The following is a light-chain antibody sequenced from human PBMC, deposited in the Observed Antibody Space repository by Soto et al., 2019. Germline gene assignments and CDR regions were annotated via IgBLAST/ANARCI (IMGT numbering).Light chain of an antibody. Sequence: EIVLTQSPGTLSLSPGERAILSCRASQSVSSTYFAWYQQKPGQAPRLLIYGASSRAAGIPDRFSGSGSGTDFTLTISRLEPDDFAVYYCQQFTSASFTFGPGNKVDI. CDR3: QQFTSASFT. CDR1: QSVSSTY. J-gene: IGKJ3*01. V-gene: IGKV3-20*01. CDR2: GAS.